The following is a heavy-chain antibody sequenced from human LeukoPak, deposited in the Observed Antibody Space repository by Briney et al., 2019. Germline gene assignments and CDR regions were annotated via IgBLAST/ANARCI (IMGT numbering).Heavy chain of an antibody. D-gene: IGHD1-14*01. Sequence: PGESLRLSCAASGFTFSSSPMSWVRQAPGKGLEWVSLISSNGGNTYYADSVKGRFTISRDNSKNTLYLQMNSLRAEDAAVYYCAKNSNRAFDIWDQGTMVTVSS. CDR2: ISSNGGNT. CDR1: GFTFSSSP. J-gene: IGHJ3*02. V-gene: IGHV3-23*01. CDR3: AKNSNRAFDI.